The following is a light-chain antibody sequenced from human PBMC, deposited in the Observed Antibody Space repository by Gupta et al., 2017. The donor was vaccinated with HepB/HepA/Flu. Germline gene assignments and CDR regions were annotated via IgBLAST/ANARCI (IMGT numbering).Light chain of an antibody. J-gene: IGKJ1*01. Sequence: EIVMTQSPATLSVSPGERATLSCRASQSINRNLAWYQQKPGQAPRLLIYAASTRASGIPARVSGSGSGTEFSLTISSLQSEDFAVYYCQQYNNWPRTFGQGTKVEIK. CDR3: QQYNNWPRT. CDR1: QSINRN. V-gene: IGKV3-15*01. CDR2: AAS.